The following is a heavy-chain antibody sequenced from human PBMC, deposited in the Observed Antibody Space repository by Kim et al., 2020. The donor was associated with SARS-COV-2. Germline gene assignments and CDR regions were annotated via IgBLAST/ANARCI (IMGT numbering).Heavy chain of an antibody. J-gene: IGHJ3*02. CDR3: ARDGRTGITAPSALDI. V-gene: IGHV3-74*01. D-gene: IGHD1-20*01. Sequence: DSAKGRFTISRDTAKNTLYLQMNSLRAEDTAVYYCARDGRTGITAPSALDIWGRGTMVTVSS.